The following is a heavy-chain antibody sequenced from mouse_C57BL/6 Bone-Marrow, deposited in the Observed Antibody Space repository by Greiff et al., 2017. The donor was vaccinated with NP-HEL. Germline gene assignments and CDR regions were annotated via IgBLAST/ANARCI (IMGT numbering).Heavy chain of an antibody. V-gene: IGHV1-64*01. D-gene: IGHD2-3*01. Sequence: QVQLQQPGAELVKPGASVKLSCKASGYTFTSYWMHWVKQRPGQGLEWIGMIHPNSGSTNYNEKFKSKATLTVDKSSSTAYMQLSSLTSEDSAVYYCARSESGWLLFAYWGQGTLVTVSA. CDR2: IHPNSGST. CDR3: ARSESGWLLFAY. CDR1: GYTFTSYW. J-gene: IGHJ3*01.